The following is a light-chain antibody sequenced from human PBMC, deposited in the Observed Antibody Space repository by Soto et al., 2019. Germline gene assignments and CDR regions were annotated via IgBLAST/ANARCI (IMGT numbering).Light chain of an antibody. CDR3: EQDYSLPKT. Sequence: EIVMTQSPATLSLSPGERASLSCRASRSFSSSYLSWYQQKPGQAPRLLIYGASTRATGVPARFSGSGSGTDFTLTISSLQPEDFAVYYCEQDYSLPKTFGGGTKVEIK. CDR1: RSFSSSY. J-gene: IGKJ4*01. CDR2: GAS. V-gene: IGKV3D-7*01.